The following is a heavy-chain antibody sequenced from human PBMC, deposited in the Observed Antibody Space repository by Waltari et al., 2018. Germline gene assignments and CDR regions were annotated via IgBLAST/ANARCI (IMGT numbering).Heavy chain of an antibody. CDR1: GFTFSDNG. Sequence: QVQLVESGGGVVQPGKSLRLSCVASGFTFSDNGMHWVRQAPGKGLEWVAGLSYDGSNKYYPDAVKGRFTISRDNSKNTLYLQVNSLRAEDTAVYYCAKDRGGSSSYDTFDMWGQGTMVTVSS. V-gene: IGHV3-30*18. CDR2: LSYDGSNK. J-gene: IGHJ3*02. CDR3: AKDRGGSSSYDTFDM. D-gene: IGHD1-26*01.